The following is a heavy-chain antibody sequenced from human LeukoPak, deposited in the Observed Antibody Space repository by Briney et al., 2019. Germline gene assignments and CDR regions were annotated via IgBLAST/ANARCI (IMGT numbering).Heavy chain of an antibody. D-gene: IGHD6-19*01. CDR3: ARVSIAVAGTGIDY. Sequence: SETLSLTCAVSGGSISSRNWWSWVRQPPGKGLEWIGEIYDSGSTNYNPSLKSRVTISVDTSKNQFSLKLSSVTAADTAVYYCARVSIAVAGTGIDYWGQGTLVTVSS. V-gene: IGHV4-4*02. CDR2: IYDSGST. J-gene: IGHJ4*02. CDR1: GGSISSRNW.